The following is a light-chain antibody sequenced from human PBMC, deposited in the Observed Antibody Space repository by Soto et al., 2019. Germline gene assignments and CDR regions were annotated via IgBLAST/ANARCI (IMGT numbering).Light chain of an antibody. CDR1: QTITRW. Sequence: DIQMTLSPSTLSASVGDRVTITCRASQTITRWIAWYQQKPGKAPKLLIYDASTLESGVPSRFSGSRSGTDFTLTIISLQPEDVATYYCQKYDSAPLTFGGGTKVDIK. J-gene: IGKJ4*01. CDR3: QKYDSAPLT. CDR2: DAS. V-gene: IGKV1-5*01.